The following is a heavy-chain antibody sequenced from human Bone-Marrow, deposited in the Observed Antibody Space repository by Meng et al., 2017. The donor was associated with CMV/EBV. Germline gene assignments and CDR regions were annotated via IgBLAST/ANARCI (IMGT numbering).Heavy chain of an antibody. CDR3: ARDRPYIVVVPAAPRGWFDP. J-gene: IGHJ5*02. Sequence: LRLSCTVSGGSISSSSYYWGWIRQPPGKGLEWIGSIYYSGSTYYNPSLKSRVTISVDTSKNQFSLKLSSVTAADTAVYYCARDRPYIVVVPAAPRGWFDPWGQGTLVTVSS. V-gene: IGHV4-39*07. D-gene: IGHD2-2*01. CDR1: GGSISSSSYY. CDR2: IYYSGST.